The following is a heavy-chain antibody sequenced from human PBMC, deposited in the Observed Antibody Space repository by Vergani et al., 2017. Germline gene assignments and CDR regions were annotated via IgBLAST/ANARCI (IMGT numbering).Heavy chain of an antibody. J-gene: IGHJ6*03. D-gene: IGHD2-8*01. CDR2: ISPNSGGT. CDR3: ARSCGTNTCSNAGTQYYYYYYLDI. Sequence: QMQLVQSGAEVKKTGASVKVSCKASGYTFTGYYIHWVRQAPGQALEWMGWISPNSGGTNYAQKFQGRVTMTRDTSISTAYMELSRLRSDDTAVYYCARSCGTNTCSNAGTQYYYYYYLDIWGKGTTVTVSS. CDR1: GYTFTGYY. V-gene: IGHV1-2*02.